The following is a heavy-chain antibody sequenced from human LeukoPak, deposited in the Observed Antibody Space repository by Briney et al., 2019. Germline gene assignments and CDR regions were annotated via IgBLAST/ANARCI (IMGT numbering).Heavy chain of an antibody. V-gene: IGHV3-48*02. CDR3: ATTTVTTYYYYGMDV. CDR2: ISSSSSTI. D-gene: IGHD4-17*01. J-gene: IGHJ6*02. Sequence: SGGSLRLSCAASGFTFSSYSMTWVRQAPGKGLEWVSYISSSSSTIYYADSVKGRFTISRDNAKNSLYLQMNSLRDEDTAVYYCATTTVTTYYYYGMDVWGQGTTVTVSS. CDR1: GFTFSSYS.